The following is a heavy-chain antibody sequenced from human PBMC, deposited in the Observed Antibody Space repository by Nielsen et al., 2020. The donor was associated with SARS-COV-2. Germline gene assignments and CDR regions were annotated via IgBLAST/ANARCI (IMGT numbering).Heavy chain of an antibody. CDR2: IGTAGDT. V-gene: IGHV3-13*04. D-gene: IGHD4-17*01. CDR1: GFTFSSYD. CDR3: ARDVMTTVTTGWFDP. J-gene: IGHJ5*02. Sequence: GESLKISCAASGFTFSSYDMHWVRQATGKGLEWVSAIGTAGDTYYPDSVKGRFTISRDNAKNSLYLQMNSLRAEDTAVYYCARDVMTTVTTGWFDPWGQGTLVTVSS.